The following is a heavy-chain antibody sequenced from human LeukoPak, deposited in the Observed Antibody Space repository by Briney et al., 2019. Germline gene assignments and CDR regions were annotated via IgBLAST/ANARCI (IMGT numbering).Heavy chain of an antibody. J-gene: IGHJ4*02. Sequence: LSLTCAVSGGSISSGRYYWGWIRQPPGKGLEWLSYISRSGSDINYADSVKGRFTISRDNAKISLYLQMNSPRVEDTAVYYCASGPQIREPDYWGQGTLVTVSS. V-gene: IGHV3-11*04. CDR2: ISRSGSDI. CDR1: GGSISSGRYY. CDR3: ASGPQIREPDY. D-gene: IGHD1-26*01.